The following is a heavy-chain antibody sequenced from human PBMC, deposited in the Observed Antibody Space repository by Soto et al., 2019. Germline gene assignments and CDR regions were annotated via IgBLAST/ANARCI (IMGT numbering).Heavy chain of an antibody. J-gene: IGHJ6*02. Sequence: EVQLLESGGGLVQPGGSLRLSCAASEFTFSSYYMIWVRQAPGKGLEWVSGVNGGGDITYYAESVKGRFTTSRDNSKNTLYLQMNSLRAENTAVFYCARGHFGVTMDVWDQGTTVTVSS. CDR3: ARGHFGVTMDV. CDR1: EFTFSSYY. CDR2: VNGGGDIT. D-gene: IGHD3-3*01. V-gene: IGHV3-23*01.